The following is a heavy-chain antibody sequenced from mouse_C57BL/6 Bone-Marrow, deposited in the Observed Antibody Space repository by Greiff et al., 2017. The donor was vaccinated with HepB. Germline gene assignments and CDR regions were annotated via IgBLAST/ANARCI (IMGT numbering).Heavy chain of an antibody. CDR2: IYPGGGYT. J-gene: IGHJ4*01. CDR3: ARKDGAMDY. Sequence: VQGVESGAELVRPGTSVKMSCKASGYTFTNYWIGWAKQRPGHGLEWIGDIYPGGGYTNYNEKFKGKATLTADKSSSTAYMQFSSLTSEDSAIYYCARKDGAMDYWGQGTSVTVSS. D-gene: IGHD2-3*01. V-gene: IGHV1-63*01. CDR1: GYTFTNYW.